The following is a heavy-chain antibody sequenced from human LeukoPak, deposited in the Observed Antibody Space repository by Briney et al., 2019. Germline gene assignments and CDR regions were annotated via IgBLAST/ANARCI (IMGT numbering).Heavy chain of an antibody. CDR1: GYTFTDYY. Sequence: ASVKVSGKASGYTFTDYYIHWVQQAPGQGLEWMGWVNPNSGGTNYAQKFQGRVTMTRDTSIGTAYMELSRLTSDDTALYYCARNVGPSGGPYYFDYWGQGTLVTVSS. V-gene: IGHV1-2*02. CDR2: VNPNSGGT. J-gene: IGHJ4*02. D-gene: IGHD1-26*01. CDR3: ARNVGPSGGPYYFDY.